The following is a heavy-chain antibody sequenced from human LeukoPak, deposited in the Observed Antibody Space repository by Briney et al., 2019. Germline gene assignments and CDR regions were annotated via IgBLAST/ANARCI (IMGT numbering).Heavy chain of an antibody. D-gene: IGHD6-6*01. J-gene: IGHJ4*02. CDR1: GGSISSYY. CDR2: IYYSGST. Sequence: SETLSLTCTVSGGSISSYYWSWIRQPPGKGLEWIGYIYYSGSTNYNPSLKSRVTMSVDTSKNQFSLKLSSVTAADTAVYYCARALSSSSDFDCWGQGTLVTVSS. CDR3: ARALSSSSDFDC. V-gene: IGHV4-59*12.